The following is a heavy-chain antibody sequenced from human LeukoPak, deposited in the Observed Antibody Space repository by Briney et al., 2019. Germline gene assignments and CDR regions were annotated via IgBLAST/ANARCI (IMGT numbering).Heavy chain of an antibody. J-gene: IGHJ3*01. D-gene: IGHD3-22*01. Sequence: ASVKVSCKTSTYTFTDYYLHWVRQAPGRGPEWMGWINPNSGGTKYAQKFQGRVTMTRDTSISTAYMELSRLTSDDTAVYYCARGEYDNSGHRGDAFDVWGQGTMVTVSS. V-gene: IGHV1-2*02. CDR1: TYTFTDYY. CDR3: ARGEYDNSGHRGDAFDV. CDR2: INPNSGGT.